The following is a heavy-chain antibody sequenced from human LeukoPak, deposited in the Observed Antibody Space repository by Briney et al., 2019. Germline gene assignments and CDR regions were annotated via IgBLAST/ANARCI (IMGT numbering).Heavy chain of an antibody. CDR1: GGSISSGGYY. CDR2: IYYSGST. J-gene: IGHJ4*02. Sequence: SQTLSLTCTVSGGSISSGGYYWSWIRQHPGKGLERIGYIYYSGSTYYNPSLKSRVTISVDTSKNQFSLKLSSVTAADTAVYYCARSLVPDSSGYYAYFDYWGQGTLVTVSS. D-gene: IGHD3-22*01. CDR3: ARSLVPDSSGYYAYFDY. V-gene: IGHV4-31*03.